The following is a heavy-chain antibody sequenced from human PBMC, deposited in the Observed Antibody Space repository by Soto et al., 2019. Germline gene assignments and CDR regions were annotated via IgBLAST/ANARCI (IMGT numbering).Heavy chain of an antibody. CDR1: GFTFSSYW. J-gene: IGHJ4*02. CDR3: IRQGSHQYFDY. Sequence: GGSLRLSCAASGFTFSSYWMHWARQAPGKGLVWVSRIHSDGSITSYADSVKGRFTISRDNAKNTLYLQMNSLRAEDTAVYYCIRQGSHQYFDYWGQGTLVTVSS. V-gene: IGHV3-74*01. CDR2: IHSDGSIT.